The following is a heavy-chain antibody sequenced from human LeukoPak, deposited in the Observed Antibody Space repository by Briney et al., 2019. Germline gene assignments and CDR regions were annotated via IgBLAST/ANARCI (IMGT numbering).Heavy chain of an antibody. J-gene: IGHJ6*02. CDR3: ARDPYYDFWSGSGHYGMDV. CDR1: GGSIRSSYYY. D-gene: IGHD3-3*01. CDR2: IYDSGST. V-gene: IGHV4-39*07. Sequence: SETLSLTRTVSGGSIRSSYYYWGRIRQPPGKGLEWIGGIYDSGSTYYNPSLKSRVTISVDTSKNQFSLKLSSVTAADTAVYYCARDPYYDFWSGSGHYGMDVWGQGTTVTVSS.